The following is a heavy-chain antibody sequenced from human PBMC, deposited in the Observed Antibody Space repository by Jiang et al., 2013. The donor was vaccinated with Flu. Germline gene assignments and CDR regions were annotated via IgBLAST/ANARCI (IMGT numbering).Heavy chain of an antibody. D-gene: IGHD6-19*01. J-gene: IGHJ4*02. V-gene: IGHV1-69*04. CDR2: IIPILGIA. CDR1: GGTFSSYA. CDR3: ARVAAVAGTFDY. Sequence: GAEVKKPGSSVKVSCKASGGTFSSYAISWVRQAPGQGLEWMGRIIPILGIANYAQKFQGRVTITADKSTSTAYMELSSLRSEDTAVYYCARVAAVAGTFDYWGQGTLVTVSS.